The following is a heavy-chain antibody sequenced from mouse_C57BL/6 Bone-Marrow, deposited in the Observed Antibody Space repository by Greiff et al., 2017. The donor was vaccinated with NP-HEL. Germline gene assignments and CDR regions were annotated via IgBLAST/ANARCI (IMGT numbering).Heavy chain of an antibody. D-gene: IGHD1-1*01. V-gene: IGHV2-2*01. J-gene: IGHJ3*01. Sequence: VKLQESGPGLVQPSQSLSITCTVSGFSLTSYGVHWVRQSPGKGLEWLGVIWSGGSTDYNAAFISRLSISKDNSKSQVFFKMNSLQADDTAIYYCARGYYGSSSAWFAYWGQGTLVTVSA. CDR1: GFSLTSYG. CDR3: ARGYYGSSSAWFAY. CDR2: IWSGGST.